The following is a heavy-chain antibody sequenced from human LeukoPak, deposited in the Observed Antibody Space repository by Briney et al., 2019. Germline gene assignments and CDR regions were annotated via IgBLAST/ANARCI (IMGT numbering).Heavy chain of an antibody. CDR2: IYSGGGT. V-gene: IGHV3-53*05. CDR1: GLTVSNTY. CDR3: AKDLYSSSPDSGPSAQNCFDP. D-gene: IGHD6-6*01. Sequence: GGSLRLSCAASGLTVSNTYMSWVRQAPGKGLEWVSIIYSGGGTRYADSVKGRFTISRDNSKNTLYLQMNSLRAEDTAVYYCAKDLYSSSPDSGPSAQNCFDPWGQGTLVTVSS. J-gene: IGHJ5*02.